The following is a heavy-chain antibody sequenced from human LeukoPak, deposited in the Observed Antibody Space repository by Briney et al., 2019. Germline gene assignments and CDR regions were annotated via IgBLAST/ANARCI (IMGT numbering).Heavy chain of an antibody. CDR2: ISYDGSNK. V-gene: IGHV3-30-3*01. Sequence: GGSLRLSCAASGFTFSSYAMHWVRQAPGKGLEWVAVISYDGSNKYYADSVKGRFTISRDNSKNTLYLQMNSLRAEDTAVYYCARGGPWDIRGQGTMVTVSS. CDR1: GFTFSSYA. J-gene: IGHJ3*02. CDR3: ARGGPWDI. D-gene: IGHD3/OR15-3a*01.